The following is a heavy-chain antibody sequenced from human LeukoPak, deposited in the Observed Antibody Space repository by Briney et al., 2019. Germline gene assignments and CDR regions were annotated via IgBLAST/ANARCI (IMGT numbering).Heavy chain of an antibody. J-gene: IGHJ4*02. CDR3: ARVQLTTVTGYFDY. D-gene: IGHD4-17*01. CDR2: IYTSGST. Sequence: SETLSLTCTVSGGSISSYYWSWIRQPAGKGLEWIGRIYTSGSTNYNPSLKSRCTMSVDTSKNQFSLKLSSVTAADTAVYYCARVQLTTVTGYFDYWGQGTLVTVSS. CDR1: GGSISSYY. V-gene: IGHV4-4*07.